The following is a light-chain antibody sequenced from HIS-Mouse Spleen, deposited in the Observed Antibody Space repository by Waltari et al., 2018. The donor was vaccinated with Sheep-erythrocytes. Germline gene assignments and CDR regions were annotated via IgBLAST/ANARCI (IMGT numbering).Light chain of an antibody. J-gene: IGKJ2*01. CDR3: LQDYNYPYT. V-gene: IGKV1-6*01. CDR2: AAS. Sequence: QMTQSPSSLSASVGDSVTITCRASHGIRNDLGWYQQKPGKAPKLLIYAASSLQSGVPSRVSGSGSGTDFTLTISSLQPEDFATYYCLQDYNYPYTFGQGTKLEIK. CDR1: HGIRND.